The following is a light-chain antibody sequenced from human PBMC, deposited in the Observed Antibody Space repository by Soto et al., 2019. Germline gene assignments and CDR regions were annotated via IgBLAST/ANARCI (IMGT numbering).Light chain of an antibody. CDR2: GAS. Sequence: EIVLTQSPGTLSLSPGERATLSCRVSQSVSSSYLAWYQQRPGQAPRLLIYGASSRASDIPDRFSGSGSGTDFTLTISRLEPEDFAVYYCQQYGNSRYTFGQGTKLEIK. CDR3: QQYGNSRYT. CDR1: QSVSSSY. V-gene: IGKV3-20*01. J-gene: IGKJ2*01.